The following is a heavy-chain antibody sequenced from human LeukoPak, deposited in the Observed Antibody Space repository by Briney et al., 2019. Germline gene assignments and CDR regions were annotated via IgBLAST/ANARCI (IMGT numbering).Heavy chain of an antibody. CDR3: ARQGARGSGWYLLSRGSGGSHDY. Sequence: PSETLSLTCTVSGGSISSSSYYWGWIRQPPGKGLEWIGSIYYSGSTYYNPSLKSRVTISVDTSKNQFSLKLSSVTAADTAVYCCARQGARGSGWYLLSRGSGGSHDYWGQGTLVTVSS. CDR1: GGSISSSSYY. J-gene: IGHJ4*02. V-gene: IGHV4-39*01. CDR2: IYYSGST. D-gene: IGHD6-19*01.